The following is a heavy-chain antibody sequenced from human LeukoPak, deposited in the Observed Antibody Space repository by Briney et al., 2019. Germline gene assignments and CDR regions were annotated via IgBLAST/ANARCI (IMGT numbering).Heavy chain of an antibody. J-gene: IGHJ4*02. CDR2: TRDKPNDYTT. CDR1: GFTFSDHY. V-gene: IGHV3-72*01. D-gene: IGHD6-19*01. Sequence: GGSLRLSCAASGFTFSDHYMDWVRQAPGKGLEWVGRTRDKPNDYTTEYAASVKGRFAISRDDSSNSLFLQMNSLITEDTAVYYCAFNSGYSSAWSPDYWGQGTLVTVSS. CDR3: AFNSGYSSAWSPDY.